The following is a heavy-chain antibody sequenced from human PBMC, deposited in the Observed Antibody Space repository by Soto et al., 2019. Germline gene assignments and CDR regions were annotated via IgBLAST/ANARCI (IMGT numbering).Heavy chain of an antibody. CDR1: GGSVSDFY. Sequence: SETLSLTCTVSGGSVSDFYWSWIRQPPGKGLEWIGYIYYSGSTNYNPSLKSRVTISVDTSKNQFSLNLRSMSPADTAVYYCARVGGLAARTFDYWGPGTLVTVAS. D-gene: IGHD6-6*01. CDR3: ARVGGLAARTFDY. V-gene: IGHV4-59*02. J-gene: IGHJ4*02. CDR2: IYYSGST.